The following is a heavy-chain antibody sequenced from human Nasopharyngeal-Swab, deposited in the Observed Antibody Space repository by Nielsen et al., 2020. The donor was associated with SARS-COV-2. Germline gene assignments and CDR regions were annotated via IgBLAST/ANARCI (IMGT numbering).Heavy chain of an antibody. Sequence: GGSLRLSCTTSGLPFTTAWMTWVRQAPGKGLEWVGRIKSNPDGGATDYAAPVKGRFSISRGDSKDTVFLQMNSVKTEDSAVYYCTADFLFHYSGYWGQGTQVTVSS. CDR2: IKSNPDGGAT. V-gene: IGHV3-15*01. J-gene: IGHJ4*02. D-gene: IGHD3-10*01. CDR3: TADFLFHYSGY. CDR1: GLPFTTAW.